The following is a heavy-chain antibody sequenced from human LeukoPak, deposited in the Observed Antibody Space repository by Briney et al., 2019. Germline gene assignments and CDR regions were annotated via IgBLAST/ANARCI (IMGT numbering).Heavy chain of an antibody. Sequence: PSETLSLTCTVSGGSISSGSCYWSWIRQPAGKGLEWIGRIYTSGSTNYNPSLKSRVTISVDTSKNQFSLKLSSVTAADTAVYYCAREGYYYDSSGYRDWGQGTLVTVSS. CDR3: AREGYYYDSSGYRD. D-gene: IGHD3-22*01. V-gene: IGHV4-61*02. CDR1: GGSISSGSCY. J-gene: IGHJ4*02. CDR2: IYTSGST.